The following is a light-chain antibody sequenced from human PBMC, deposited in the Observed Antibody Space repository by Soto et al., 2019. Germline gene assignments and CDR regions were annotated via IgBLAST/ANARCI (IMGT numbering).Light chain of an antibody. J-gene: IGKJ4*01. CDR3: QQLNSYPLT. V-gene: IGKV1-9*01. Sequence: DIQLTQSPSSLSASVGDRVTMTFRVSQGISSYLNWYRQKPGKVPKLLIYSASNLQSGVPSRFSGSGSGTDFTLTISSLQPEDFATYYCQQLNSYPLTFGGGTKVDI. CDR2: SAS. CDR1: QGISSY.